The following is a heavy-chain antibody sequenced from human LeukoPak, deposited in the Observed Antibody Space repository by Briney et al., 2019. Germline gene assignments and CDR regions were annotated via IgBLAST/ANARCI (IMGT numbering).Heavy chain of an antibody. J-gene: IGHJ4*02. CDR2: IKQDGSEK. Sequence: GGSLRLSCAASGFTFSSYWMSWVRQAPGKGLEWVANIKQDGSEKYYVDSVKGRFTISRDDSTNTLYLQMNSLKSEDTAVYYCTTYGSGRKFGYWGQGILVTVSS. D-gene: IGHD3-10*01. CDR1: GFTFSSYW. CDR3: TTYGSGRKFGY. V-gene: IGHV3-7*03.